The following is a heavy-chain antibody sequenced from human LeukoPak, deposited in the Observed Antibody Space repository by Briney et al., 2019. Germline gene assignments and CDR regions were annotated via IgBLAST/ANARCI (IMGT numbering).Heavy chain of an antibody. J-gene: IGHJ5*01. V-gene: IGHV3-48*01. D-gene: IGHD3-22*01. CDR1: GFTFSDYS. CDR2: ITSTSDTI. Sequence: TGGSLRLSCEASGFTFSDYSMNWVRQAPGEGLEWLSYITSTSDTIYYADSVKGRFTSSRDNAKYSVYLQMNSLRAEDTAVYYCARSSGYPFFDCWGQGTLVTVSS. CDR3: ARSSGYPFFDC.